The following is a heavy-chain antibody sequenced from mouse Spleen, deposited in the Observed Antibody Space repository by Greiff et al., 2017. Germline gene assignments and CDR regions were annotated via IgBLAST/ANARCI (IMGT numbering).Heavy chain of an antibody. D-gene: IGHD2-3*01. V-gene: IGHV8-12*01. CDR3: ARSGYYAWFAY. CDR1: GFSLSTSGMG. Sequence: QVTLKESGPGILQSSQTLSLTCSFSGFSLSTSGMGVSWIRQPSGKGLEWLAHIYWDDDKRYNPSLKSRLTISKDTSRNQVFLKITSVDTADTATYYCARSGYYAWFAYWGQGTLVTVSA. J-gene: IGHJ3*01. CDR2: IYWDDDK.